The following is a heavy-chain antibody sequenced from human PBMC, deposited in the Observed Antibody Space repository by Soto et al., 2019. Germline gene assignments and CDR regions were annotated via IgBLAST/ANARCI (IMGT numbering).Heavy chain of an antibody. J-gene: IGHJ6*02. Sequence: SETLSLTCTVSGGSISSGDYYWSWIRQPPGKGLEWIGYIYYSGSTYYNPSLKSRVTISVDTSKNQFSLKLSSVTAADTAVYYCARDNILGILYGGMDVWGQGTTVTV. V-gene: IGHV4-30-4*01. D-gene: IGHD3-3*01. CDR2: IYYSGST. CDR1: GGSISSGDYY. CDR3: ARDNILGILYGGMDV.